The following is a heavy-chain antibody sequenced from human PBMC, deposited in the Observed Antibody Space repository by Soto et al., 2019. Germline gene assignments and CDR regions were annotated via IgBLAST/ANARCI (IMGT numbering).Heavy chain of an antibody. Sequence: QVRLVESGGGEVQPGGSLRLSCTASGFIFSSYGMHWVRQAPGKGPVWVAFISSDGSEEYYTDSVKGRFSISRDASKNKLYLQMNSLRVEDTADYYCAKRLGNDVFDVWGQGTMVTVSS. V-gene: IGHV3-30*18. CDR3: AKRLGNDVFDV. CDR2: ISSDGSEE. D-gene: IGHD7-27*01. CDR1: GFIFSSYG. J-gene: IGHJ3*01.